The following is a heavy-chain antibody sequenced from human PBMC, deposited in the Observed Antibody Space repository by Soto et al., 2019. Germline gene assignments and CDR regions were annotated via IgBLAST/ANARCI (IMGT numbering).Heavy chain of an antibody. CDR3: AKDQAAAGTISRYFQD. V-gene: IGHV3-23*01. Sequence: EVQLLESGGGLVQPEGSLRLSCEASGFTFSSYAMSWVRQAPGKGLEWVSGISGGGGTTYYTDSVKGRFTISRDNSKNTLYLQVSSLRAEDTAIYYCAKDQAAAGTISRYFQDWGQGTLVTVSS. D-gene: IGHD6-13*01. J-gene: IGHJ1*01. CDR2: ISGGGGTT. CDR1: GFTFSSYA.